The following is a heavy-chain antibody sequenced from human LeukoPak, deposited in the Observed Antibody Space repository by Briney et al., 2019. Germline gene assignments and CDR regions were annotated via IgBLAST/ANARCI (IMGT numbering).Heavy chain of an antibody. J-gene: IGHJ4*02. D-gene: IGHD1-1*01. Sequence: SETLSLTCTVSGGSISSYYWSWLRQPPGKGLEWIGYIYYSGSTIYNPSLESRVAISVDTSQNQFSLKLTSVTAADTAVYYCARSVRYFGQIDYWGQGTLVTVSS. CDR3: ARSVRYFGQIDY. V-gene: IGHV4-59*08. CDR1: GGSISSYY. CDR2: IYYSGST.